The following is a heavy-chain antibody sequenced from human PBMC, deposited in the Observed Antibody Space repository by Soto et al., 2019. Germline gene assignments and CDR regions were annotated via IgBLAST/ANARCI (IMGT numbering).Heavy chain of an antibody. CDR1: GGSCSGYY. D-gene: IGHD3-10*01. Sequence: PSETLSLTCAVYGGSCSGYYWSWIRQPPGKGLEWIGEINHRGSTNYNPSLKSRVTISVDTSKNQFSLKLSSVTAADTAVYYCARARWFGELFTSNSYVDYWGQGTLVTVSS. CDR3: ARARWFGELFTSNSYVDY. V-gene: IGHV4-34*01. J-gene: IGHJ4*02. CDR2: INHRGST.